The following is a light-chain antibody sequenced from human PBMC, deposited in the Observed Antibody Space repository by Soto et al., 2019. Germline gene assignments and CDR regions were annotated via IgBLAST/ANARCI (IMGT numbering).Light chain of an antibody. CDR1: QSVTSSY. CDR2: GAS. CDR3: QHYGTSPGYT. Sequence: EIVLTQSPGTLSLSPGERATLSCRASQSVTSSYLAWYQQRPGQAPRLLIYGASSRATGVPDRFSGSGSGTDFTLTISRLEPEDFAVYYCQHYGTSPGYTFGQATNLEIK. J-gene: IGKJ2*01. V-gene: IGKV3-20*01.